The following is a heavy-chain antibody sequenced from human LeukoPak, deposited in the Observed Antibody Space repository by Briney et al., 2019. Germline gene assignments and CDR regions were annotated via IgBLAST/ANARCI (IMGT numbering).Heavy chain of an antibody. Sequence: SETLSLTCAVYGGSFSGYYWSWIRQPPGKGLEWIREINHSGSTNYNPSLKSRVTISVDTSKNQFSLKLSSVTAADTAVYYCATNPPDIVATTYYYYMDVWGKGTTVTVSS. CDR3: ATNPPDIVATTYYYYMDV. V-gene: IGHV4-34*01. D-gene: IGHD5-12*01. J-gene: IGHJ6*03. CDR2: INHSGST. CDR1: GGSFSGYY.